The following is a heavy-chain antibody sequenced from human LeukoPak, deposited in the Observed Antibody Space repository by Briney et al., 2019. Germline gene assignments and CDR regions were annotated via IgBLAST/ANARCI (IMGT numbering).Heavy chain of an antibody. V-gene: IGHV3-23*01. D-gene: IGHD1-7*01. CDR2: ISGGGGST. CDR3: ATAGNYRFDD. J-gene: IGHJ4*02. CDR1: GFTFSSYT. Sequence: GGSLRLSCAASGFTFSSYTMSWVRQAPGKGLEWVSAISGGGGSTYSADSVKGRFTISRDNSKNTLYLQMNSLRAEDTAVYYCATAGNYRFDDWGQGTLVTVSS.